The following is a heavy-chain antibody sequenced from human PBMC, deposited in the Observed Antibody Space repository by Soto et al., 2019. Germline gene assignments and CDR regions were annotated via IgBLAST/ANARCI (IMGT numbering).Heavy chain of an antibody. V-gene: IGHV4-31*03. D-gene: IGHD6-13*01. CDR1: GGSISSGGYY. CDR3: ARDARGSSWVGDTYNWFDP. Sequence: SETLSLTCTVSGGSISSGGYYWSWIRQHPGKGLEWIGYIYYSGSTYYNPPLKSRVTISVDTSKNQFSLKLSSVTAADTAVYYCARDARGSSWVGDTYNWFDPWGQGTLVTVSS. CDR2: IYYSGST. J-gene: IGHJ5*02.